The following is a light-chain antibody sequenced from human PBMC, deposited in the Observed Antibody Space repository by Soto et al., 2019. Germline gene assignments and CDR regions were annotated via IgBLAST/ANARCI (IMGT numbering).Light chain of an antibody. V-gene: IGKV1-12*01. CDR3: KQSKSFPLT. J-gene: IGKJ4*01. Sequence: DIQMTQSPSSLSASVGDRVTITCRASQGIDRWLAWYQQKPGKASKVLIYAASSLRSGVPSRFSGSGSGTDFSLTISSLQPEDLATYYCKQSKSFPLTLGGATKVDIK. CDR1: QGIDRW. CDR2: AAS.